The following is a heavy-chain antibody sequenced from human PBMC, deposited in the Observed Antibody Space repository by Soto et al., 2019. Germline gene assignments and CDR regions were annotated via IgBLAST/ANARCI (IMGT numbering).Heavy chain of an antibody. V-gene: IGHV4-31*03. Sequence: QVQLQESGPGLVKPSQTLSLTCTVSGGSISSGGYYWSWIRQHPGKGMEWIGYIYYSGSTYYNPSLKSRVTIALDTSKNPFSLRLSSVTAADTAVYYCAKAPTHYYYGSGSYYRNWGQGTLVTVSS. CDR1: GGSISSGGYY. D-gene: IGHD3-10*01. CDR3: AKAPTHYYYGSGSYYRN. CDR2: IYYSGST. J-gene: IGHJ4*02.